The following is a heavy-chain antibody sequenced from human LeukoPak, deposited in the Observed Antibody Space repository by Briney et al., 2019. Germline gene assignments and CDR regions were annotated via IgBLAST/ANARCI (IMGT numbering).Heavy chain of an antibody. CDR3: ARPYCSSTSCFRYYFDY. CDR2: IYHSGST. J-gene: IGHJ4*02. CDR1: GYSISSGYY. Sequence: SETLSLTCAVSGYSISSGYYWGWIRQPPGKGLEWIGSIYHSGSTYYNPSLKSRVTISVDTSKNQFSLKLSSVSAADTAVYYCARPYCSSTSCFRYYFDYWGQGTLVTVSS. V-gene: IGHV4-38-2*01. D-gene: IGHD2-2*01.